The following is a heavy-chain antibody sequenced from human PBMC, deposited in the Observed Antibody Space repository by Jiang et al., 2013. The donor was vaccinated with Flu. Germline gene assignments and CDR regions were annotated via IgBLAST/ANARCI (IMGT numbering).Heavy chain of an antibody. Sequence: GPGLLKPSETLSLTCTVSGGSITSDDYYWVWIRQPPGKGLEWIGSIYYSGGTYYNPSLKSRVTLLVDTSKNHFSLKLRFVTAADTAVYYCARAEKYSGFELPYFVYWGQGILVTVSS. D-gene: IGHD5-12*01. CDR3: ARAEKYSGFELPYFVY. CDR1: GGSITSDDYY. V-gene: IGHV4-39*07. CDR2: IYYSGGT. J-gene: IGHJ4*02.